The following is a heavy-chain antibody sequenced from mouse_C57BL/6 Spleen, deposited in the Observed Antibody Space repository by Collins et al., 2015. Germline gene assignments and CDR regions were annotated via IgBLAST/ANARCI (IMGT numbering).Heavy chain of an antibody. Sequence: SDYGMHWVRQAPEKGLEWVAYISSGSSTIYYADTVKGRFTIFRDNAKNTLFLQMTSLRSEDTAMYYCARAGYYFYYAMDYWGQGTSVTVSS. CDR3: ARAGYYFYYAMDY. CDR1: SDYG. V-gene: IGHV5-17*01. CDR2: ISSGSSTI. J-gene: IGHJ4*01. D-gene: IGHD2-3*01.